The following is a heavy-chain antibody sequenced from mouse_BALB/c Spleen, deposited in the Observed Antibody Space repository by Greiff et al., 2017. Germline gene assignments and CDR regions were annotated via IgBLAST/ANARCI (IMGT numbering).Heavy chain of an antibody. D-gene: IGHD1-1*01. V-gene: IGHV5-6-3*01. CDR2: INSNGGST. Sequence: EVQLVESGGGLVQPGGSLKLSCAASGFTFSSYGMSWVRQTPDKRLELVATINSNGGSTYYPDSVKGRFTISRDNAKNTLYLQMSSLKSEDTAMYYCAREDYYGSSLYWYFDVWGAGTTVTVSS. CDR3: AREDYYGSSLYWYFDV. CDR1: GFTFSSYG. J-gene: IGHJ1*01.